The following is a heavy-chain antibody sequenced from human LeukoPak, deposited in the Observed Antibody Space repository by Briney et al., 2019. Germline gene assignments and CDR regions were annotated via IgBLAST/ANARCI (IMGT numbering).Heavy chain of an antibody. CDR1: GFTFSSYD. D-gene: IGHD6-19*01. CDR2: IRYDGSNK. Sequence: GGSVRLSCAASGFTFSSYDMHWVRQAPGKGLEWVAFIRYDGSNKYYADSVKGRFTISRDNSKNTLYLQMNSLRAEDTAVYYCAKGRISVAGTLDPWGQGTLVTVSS. V-gene: IGHV3-30*02. J-gene: IGHJ5*02. CDR3: AKGRISVAGTLDP.